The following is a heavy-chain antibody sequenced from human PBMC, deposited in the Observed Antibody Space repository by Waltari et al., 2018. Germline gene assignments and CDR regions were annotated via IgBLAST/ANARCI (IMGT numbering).Heavy chain of an antibody. CDR1: VYTFTGYY. J-gene: IGHJ6*02. CDR2: INPNSGGT. CDR3: ARGAYSSSLYYYYGMDV. Sequence: QVQLVQSGAEVKKPGASVKVSCKASVYTFTGYYMHWVRQAPAQGREWMGWINPNSGGTNYAQKFQGRVTMTRDTSISTAYMELSRLRSDDTAVYYCARGAYSSSLYYYYGMDVWGQGTTVTVSS. D-gene: IGHD6-6*01. V-gene: IGHV1-2*02.